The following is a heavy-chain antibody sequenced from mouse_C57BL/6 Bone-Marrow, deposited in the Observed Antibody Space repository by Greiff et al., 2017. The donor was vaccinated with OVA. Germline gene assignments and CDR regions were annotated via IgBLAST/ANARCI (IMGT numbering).Heavy chain of an antibody. J-gene: IGHJ1*03. CDR1: GYTFTSYG. D-gene: IGHD1-1*01. CDR3: ASDLISTGGSSYWYFDD. Sequence: VQGVESGAELVRPGASVKLSCKASGYTFTSYGISWVKQRPGQGLEWIGEIYPRSGNTYYNEKFKGKATLTADKSSSTAYMELRSLTSADSAVSICASDLISTGGSSYWYFDDWGTGTTVTVSS. CDR2: IYPRSGNT. V-gene: IGHV1-81*01.